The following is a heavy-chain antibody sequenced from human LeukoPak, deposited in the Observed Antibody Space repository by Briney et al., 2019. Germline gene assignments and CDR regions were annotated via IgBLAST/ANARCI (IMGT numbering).Heavy chain of an antibody. Sequence: GRSLRLSCAASGFTFSSYGMHWVRQAPGKGLEWVAVISYDESNKYYADSVKGRFTISRDNSKNTLYLQMNSLRAEDTAVYYCAKEDRRTRRQWLVVDYWGQGTLVTVSS. CDR3: AKEDRRTRRQWLVVDY. D-gene: IGHD6-19*01. V-gene: IGHV3-30*18. J-gene: IGHJ4*02. CDR2: ISYDESNK. CDR1: GFTFSSYG.